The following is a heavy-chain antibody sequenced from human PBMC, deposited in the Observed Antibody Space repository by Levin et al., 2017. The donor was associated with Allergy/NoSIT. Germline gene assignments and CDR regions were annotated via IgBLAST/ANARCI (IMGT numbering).Heavy chain of an antibody. CDR3: ARDRHDEWELRRFDY. D-gene: IGHD1-26*01. CDR2: ISYDGSNK. V-gene: IGHV3-30-3*01. J-gene: IGHJ4*02. Sequence: LSLTCAASGFTFSSYAMHWVRQAPGKGLEWVAVISYDGSNKYYADSVKGRFTISRDNSKNTLYLQMNSLRAEDTAVYYCARDRHDEWELRRFDYWGQGTLVTVSS. CDR1: GFTFSSYA.